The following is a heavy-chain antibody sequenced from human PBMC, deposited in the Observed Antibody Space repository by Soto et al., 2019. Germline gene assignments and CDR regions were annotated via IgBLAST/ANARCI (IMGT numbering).Heavy chain of an antibody. J-gene: IGHJ4*02. D-gene: IGHD6-6*01. CDR2: ISGSGGST. CDR3: AKEKGVAALTKVLGVFDY. Sequence: GGSLRLSCAASGFTFSSYAMSWVRQAPGKGLEWVSAISGSGGSTYYADSVKGRFTISRDNSKNTLYLQMNSLRAEDTAVYYCAKEKGVAALTKVLGVFDYWGQGTLVTVSS. V-gene: IGHV3-23*01. CDR1: GFTFSSYA.